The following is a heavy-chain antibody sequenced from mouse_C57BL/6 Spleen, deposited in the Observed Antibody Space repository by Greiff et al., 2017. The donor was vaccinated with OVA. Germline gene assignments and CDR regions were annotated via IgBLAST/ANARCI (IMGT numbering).Heavy chain of an antibody. CDR2: LYPGDGDT. CDR1: GYAFSSSW. V-gene: IGHV1-82*01. J-gene: IGHJ2*01. D-gene: IGHD1-1*01. CDR3: ARLGYYGSSYY. Sequence: QVQLQQSGPELVKPGASVKISCKASGYAFSSSWMNWVKQRPGKGLEWIGRLYPGDGDTNYNGKFKGKATLTADKSSSTAYMQLSSLTSEDSAVYFCARLGYYGSSYYWGQGTTLTVSS.